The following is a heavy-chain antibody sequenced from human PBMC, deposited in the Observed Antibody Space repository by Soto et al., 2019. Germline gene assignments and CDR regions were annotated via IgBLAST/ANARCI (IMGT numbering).Heavy chain of an antibody. CDR1: GFTFSSYS. D-gene: IGHD3-10*01. J-gene: IGHJ6*02. Sequence: EVQLVESGGGLVQPGGSLRLSCAASGFTFSSYSMNWVRQAPGKGLEWISYISSSSSSIYYADSVKGRFTISRDNAKNSLYLQMNSLRDEDTAVYYCARDHAALLWFGADYYYGMDVWGQWTTVTVSS. V-gene: IGHV3-48*02. CDR2: ISSSSSSI. CDR3: ARDHAALLWFGADYYYGMDV.